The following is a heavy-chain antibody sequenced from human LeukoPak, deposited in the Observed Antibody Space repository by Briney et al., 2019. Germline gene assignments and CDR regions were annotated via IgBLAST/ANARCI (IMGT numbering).Heavy chain of an antibody. CDR1: GFTFSSYS. CDR2: ISSSSSTI. J-gene: IGHJ4*02. Sequence: GGSLRLSCAASGFTFSSYSMNWVRQAPGKGLEWVSYISSSSSTIYYADSVKGRFTISRGNAKNSLYLQMNSLRAEDTAVYYCARVAPDIVVVPAAIDYWGQGTLVTVSS. V-gene: IGHV3-48*01. CDR3: ARVAPDIVVVPAAIDY. D-gene: IGHD2-2*02.